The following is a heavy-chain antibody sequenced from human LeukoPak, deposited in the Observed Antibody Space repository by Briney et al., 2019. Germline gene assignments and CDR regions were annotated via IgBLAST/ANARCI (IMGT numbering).Heavy chain of an antibody. CDR2: IYDGGST. V-gene: IGHV3-66*01. J-gene: IGHJ5*02. CDR1: GITISSNH. CDR3: ARFYRVPGGWFDP. Sequence: GGSLRLSCAASGITISSNHMTWVRQAPGKGLEWVSVIYDGGSTSYADSVKGRFIISRDNSKNTLYLQMNSLRGEDTAVYYCARFYRVPGGWFDPCGQGTLVTVSS. D-gene: IGHD2/OR15-2a*01.